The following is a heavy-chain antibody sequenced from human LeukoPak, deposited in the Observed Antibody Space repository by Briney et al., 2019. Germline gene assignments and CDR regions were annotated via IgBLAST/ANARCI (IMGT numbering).Heavy chain of an antibody. V-gene: IGHV4-39*01. Sequence: PSETLSLTCTVSGGSISSSSYYLGWIRQPPGKGLEWIVSIYYSGSTYYNPSLKSRVTISVDTSKNQFSLKLSSVTAADTAVYYCARPSLHYDILTGYSAWFDPWGQGTLVTVSS. D-gene: IGHD3-9*01. CDR1: GGSISSSSYY. CDR3: ARPSLHYDILTGYSAWFDP. CDR2: IYYSGST. J-gene: IGHJ5*02.